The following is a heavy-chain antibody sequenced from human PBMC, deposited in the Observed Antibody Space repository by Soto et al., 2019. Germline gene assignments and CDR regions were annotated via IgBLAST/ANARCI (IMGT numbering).Heavy chain of an antibody. CDR2: IDPSDSYT. CDR1: GYSFTSYW. Sequence: GESLKISCKGSGYSFTSYWISWVRQMPGKGLEWMGRIDPSDSYTNYSPSFQGHVTISADKSISTAYLQWSSLKASDTAMYYCARQKLLWFGDRGYYGMDVWGQGTTVTVSS. V-gene: IGHV5-10-1*01. D-gene: IGHD3-10*01. J-gene: IGHJ6*02. CDR3: ARQKLLWFGDRGYYGMDV.